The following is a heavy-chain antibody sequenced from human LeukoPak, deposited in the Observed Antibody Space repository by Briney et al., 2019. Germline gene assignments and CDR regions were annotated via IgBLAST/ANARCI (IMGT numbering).Heavy chain of an antibody. Sequence: GGSLRLSCAASGFSFSGYGMHWVRQAPGKGLEWVAFIRYDGITKFYIDSVKGRFAISRDNSKNTLSLQMNSLRTEDTAVYYCAALHTGTFVDYWGQGTLVTVSS. J-gene: IGHJ4*02. CDR1: GFSFSGYG. D-gene: IGHD4-17*01. CDR2: IRYDGITK. V-gene: IGHV3-30*02. CDR3: AALHTGTFVDY.